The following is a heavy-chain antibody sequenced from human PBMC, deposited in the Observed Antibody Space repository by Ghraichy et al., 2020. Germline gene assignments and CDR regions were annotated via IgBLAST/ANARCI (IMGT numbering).Heavy chain of an antibody. CDR1: GFSFDDYT. J-gene: IGHJ4*02. CDR2: ITWDGGNQ. CDR3: AKEISYTGDDLYFDS. V-gene: IGHV3-43*01. Sequence: GGSLRLSCAASGFSFDDYTMHWVRRAPGKGLEWVSLITWDGGNQYYADSVRGRFSISRDNRRNSLYLHMNSLRPEDTAFYYCAKEISYTGDDLYFDSWGQGTLVTVSS. D-gene: IGHD7-27*01.